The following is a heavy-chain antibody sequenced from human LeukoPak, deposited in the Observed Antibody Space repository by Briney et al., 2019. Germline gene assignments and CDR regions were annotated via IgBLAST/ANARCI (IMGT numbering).Heavy chain of an antibody. CDR3: ARGKGAATN. D-gene: IGHD1-26*01. CDR2: IYYSGSS. J-gene: IGHJ4*02. CDR1: GGPISSGGYY. Sequence: PSETLSLTCTVSGGPISSGGYYWSWIRQHPGKGLEWIGYIYYSGSSYYNPSLKSRVTISVDTSKNQFSLKLSSVTAADTAVYYCARGKGAATNWGQGTLVTVSS. V-gene: IGHV4-31*03.